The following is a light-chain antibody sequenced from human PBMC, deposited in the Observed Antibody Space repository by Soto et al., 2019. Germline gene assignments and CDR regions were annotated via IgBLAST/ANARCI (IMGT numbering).Light chain of an antibody. Sequence: IVLTQSAAAVSLSPGERATLSCRASQRISGYLAWYQQKPGQAPRLLIYDAYNRATGIPVRFSGSGSGTDYTLTITNLEPEDFAIYYCQQRNSWPWTFGQGTKVDIK. J-gene: IGKJ1*01. CDR3: QQRNSWPWT. CDR2: DAY. CDR1: QRISGY. V-gene: IGKV3-11*01.